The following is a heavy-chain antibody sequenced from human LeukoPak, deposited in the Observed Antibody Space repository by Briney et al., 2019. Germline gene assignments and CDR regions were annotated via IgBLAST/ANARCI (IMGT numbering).Heavy chain of an antibody. D-gene: IGHD1-26*01. CDR2: IYYSGST. V-gene: IGHV4-30-4*01. J-gene: IGHJ4*02. Sequence: SETLSLTCSVSGVAISDYYWSWIRQPPGKGLEWIGYIYYSGSTYYNPSLKSRVTISVDTSKNQFSLKLSSVTAADTAVYYCASIVGATVFDYWGQGTLVTVSS. CDR3: ASIVGATVFDY. CDR1: GVAISDYY.